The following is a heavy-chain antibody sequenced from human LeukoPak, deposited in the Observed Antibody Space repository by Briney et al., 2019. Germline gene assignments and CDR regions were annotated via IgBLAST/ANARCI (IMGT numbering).Heavy chain of an antibody. V-gene: IGHV3-23*01. J-gene: IGHJ6*03. D-gene: IGHD1-26*01. CDR3: ASKIREIPYYYYMDV. Sequence: GGSLRLSCAASGFTFSSYAMSWVRQAPGKGLEWVSAISGSGGSTYYADSVKGRFTISRDNSKNTLYLQMNSLRAEDTAVYYCASKIREIPYYYYMDVWGKGTTVTVSS. CDR1: GFTFSSYA. CDR2: ISGSGGST.